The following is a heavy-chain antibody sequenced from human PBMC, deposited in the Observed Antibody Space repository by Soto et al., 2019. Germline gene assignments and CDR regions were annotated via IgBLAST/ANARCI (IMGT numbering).Heavy chain of an antibody. V-gene: IGHV3-23*01. CDR2: LTPSGGET. Sequence: EAQLLESGGGLVRPGGSLRLSCVASGFTFSTYAMSWVRQAPGKGLEWVSALTPSGGETYYADSVKGRFTISRANSMNALYLQMNSLRIEDTAVYYCAHPRGYGVFDAYDIWGQGTMVTVSS. J-gene: IGHJ3*02. CDR3: AHPRGYGVFDAYDI. D-gene: IGHD4-17*01. CDR1: GFTFSTYA.